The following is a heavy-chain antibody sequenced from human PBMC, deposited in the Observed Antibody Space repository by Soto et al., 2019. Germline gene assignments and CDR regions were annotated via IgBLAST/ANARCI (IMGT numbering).Heavy chain of an antibody. J-gene: IGHJ4*02. Sequence: EVQLLESGGGLVQHGGSLRLSCAASGFTFNNYVMSWVRRAPGKGLEWVSAITGGGDNTYFADSVKGRFTISRDNSKNTLYLQLNNLRAEDTAVYYCAKGMRGWGTFDYWGQGTLVTVSS. CDR1: GFTFNNYV. CDR2: ITGGGDNT. V-gene: IGHV3-23*01. CDR3: AKGMRGWGTFDY. D-gene: IGHD6-19*01.